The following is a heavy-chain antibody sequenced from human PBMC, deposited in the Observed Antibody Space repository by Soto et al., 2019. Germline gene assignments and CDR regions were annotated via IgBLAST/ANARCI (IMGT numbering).Heavy chain of an antibody. CDR2: IIPIFGTA. CDR3: ARDLEITMIDLEDYYGMDV. Sequence: QVQLVQSGAEVEKPGSSVKVSCKASGGTFSSYAISWVRQAPGQGLEWMGGIIPIFGTANYAQKFQGRVTITADESTSTAYMELSSLRSEDTAVYYCARDLEITMIDLEDYYGMDVWGQGTTVTVSS. J-gene: IGHJ6*02. CDR1: GGTFSSYA. D-gene: IGHD3-22*01. V-gene: IGHV1-69*01.